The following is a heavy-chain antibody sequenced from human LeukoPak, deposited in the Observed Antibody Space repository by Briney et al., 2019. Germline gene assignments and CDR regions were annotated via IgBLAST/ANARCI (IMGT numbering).Heavy chain of an antibody. D-gene: IGHD3-9*01. J-gene: IGHJ4*02. Sequence: AWSLRLSCAASGFTFSDYGMHWVRQAPCNGLSWVTVISNEGRVQYYADSVKGRFTISRDNSENTLSLQMNSLRADDTAVYYCTKGGGPMSATTERYSFDHWGRGTLVTVSS. CDR1: GFTFSDYG. CDR3: TKGGGPMSATTERYSFDH. V-gene: IGHV3-30*18. CDR2: ISNEGRVQ.